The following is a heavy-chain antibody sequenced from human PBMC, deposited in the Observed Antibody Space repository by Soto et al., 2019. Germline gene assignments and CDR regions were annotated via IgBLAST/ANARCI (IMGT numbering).Heavy chain of an antibody. Sequence: ASVKVSCKASGYTFTSYAMHWVRQAPGQRLEWMGWINAGNGNTKYSQKFQGRVTITRDTSASTAYMELSSLRSEDTAVYYCARYQPPWYSGSYDVMDVWGQGTTVTGSS. J-gene: IGHJ6*02. CDR2: INAGNGNT. V-gene: IGHV1-3*01. D-gene: IGHD2-15*01. CDR1: GYTFTSYA. CDR3: ARYQPPWYSGSYDVMDV.